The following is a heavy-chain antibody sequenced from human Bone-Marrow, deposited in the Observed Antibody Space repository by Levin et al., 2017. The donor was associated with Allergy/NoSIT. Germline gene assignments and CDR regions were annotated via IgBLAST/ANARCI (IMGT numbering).Heavy chain of an antibody. J-gene: IGHJ4*02. Sequence: PGESLKISCVASGFTFGISWMHWVRQAPGKGLVWVSRIERDGTSSYADSVKGRFTISRDDAKNTLYLQMNSLRAEDTAVYYCARDEPHCTAGGCYPGQLWGQGTLVTVSS. CDR1: GFTFGISW. D-gene: IGHD2-15*01. CDR2: IERDGTS. V-gene: IGHV3-74*01. CDR3: ARDEPHCTAGGCYPGQL.